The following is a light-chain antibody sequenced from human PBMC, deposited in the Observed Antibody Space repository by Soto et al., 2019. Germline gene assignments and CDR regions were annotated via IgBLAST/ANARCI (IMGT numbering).Light chain of an antibody. CDR3: QQYGSSPRT. CDR2: AAS. Sequence: DIQMTQSPSTLSGSVGDRVTITCRASQTISSWLAWYQQKPGKAPKLLIYAASSLQSGVPSRFSGSGSGTDFTLTIRRLEPEDFAVYYCQQYGSSPRTFGQGTKVDIK. CDR1: QTISSW. J-gene: IGKJ1*01. V-gene: IGKV1-5*01.